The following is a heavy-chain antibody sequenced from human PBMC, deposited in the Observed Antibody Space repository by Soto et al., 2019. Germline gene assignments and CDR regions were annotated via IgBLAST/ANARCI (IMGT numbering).Heavy chain of an antibody. CDR1: GFMFSAYT. CDR2: ITSNSDHI. V-gene: IGHV3-21*01. CDR3: ATPYYYNH. J-gene: IGHJ4*02. Sequence: VSLRLSCAASGFMFSAYTMSWVRQAPGKGLEWLSSITSNSDHIDYADSVRGRFTVSRDNARKSLYLQMDSLGAEDTGVYYCATPYYYNHWGPGTLVTVSS.